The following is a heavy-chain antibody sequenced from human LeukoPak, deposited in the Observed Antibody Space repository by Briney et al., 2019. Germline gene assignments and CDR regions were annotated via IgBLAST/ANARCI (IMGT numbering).Heavy chain of an antibody. CDR2: ISSSRSTI. V-gene: IGHV3-48*04. CDR3: ASSHLAYCSGGSCYSGY. D-gene: IGHD2-15*01. CDR1: GFTFSSYS. J-gene: IGHJ4*02. Sequence: GGSLRLSCAASGFTFSSYSMNWVRQAPGKGLEWVSYISSSRSTIYYADSVKGRFTISRDNTKNSLYLQMNSLRAEDTAVYYCASSHLAYCSGGSCYSGYWGQGTLVTVSS.